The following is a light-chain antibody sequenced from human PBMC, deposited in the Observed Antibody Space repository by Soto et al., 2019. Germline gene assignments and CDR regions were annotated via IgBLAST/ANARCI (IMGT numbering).Light chain of an antibody. CDR2: GAT. J-gene: IGKJ4*02. CDR3: QQYSSSPRT. CDR1: QSINSSY. V-gene: IGKV3-20*01. Sequence: DIEMTQSPCTLSSSPGDRATISCRASQSINSSYVSCHQQKPGQAPRLLIYGATFRDTGIPDRFSGSGSGTDFTLTISSLEPEDFAVYYCQQYSSSPRTFGGGTKVEIK.